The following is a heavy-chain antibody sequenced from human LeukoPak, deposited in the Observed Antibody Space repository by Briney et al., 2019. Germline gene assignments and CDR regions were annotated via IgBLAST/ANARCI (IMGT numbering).Heavy chain of an antibody. J-gene: IGHJ6*03. D-gene: IGHD6-25*01. V-gene: IGHV4-31*03. CDR2: IYYSGST. CDR1: GGSISRGGYY. Sequence: TLSLTCTVSGGSISRGGYYWSWIRQHPGRGLEWIGDIYYSGSTYYNPSLKSRGTISVDTSKNQFSLKLSSVTAADTAVYYCARAPRLPRDYYYYYMDVWGKGTTVTVSS. CDR3: ARAPRLPRDYYYYYMDV.